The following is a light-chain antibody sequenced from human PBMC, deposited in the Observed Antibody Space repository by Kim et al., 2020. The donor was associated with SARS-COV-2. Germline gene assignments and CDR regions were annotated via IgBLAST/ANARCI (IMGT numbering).Light chain of an antibody. V-gene: IGLV2-14*03. CDR1: SSDIGTYNY. J-gene: IGLJ3*02. CDR3: SSYTASTTRV. CDR2: DVR. Sequence: GQSITISCTGTSSDIGTYNYVSWFQQFPGRVPKLIIYDVRSRPSGVSSRFSGSKSGDTASLTISGLEAEDEADYYCSSYTASTTRVFGGGTQLTVL.